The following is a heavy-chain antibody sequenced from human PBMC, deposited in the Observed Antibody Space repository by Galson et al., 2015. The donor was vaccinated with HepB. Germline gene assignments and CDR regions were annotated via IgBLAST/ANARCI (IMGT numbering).Heavy chain of an antibody. V-gene: IGHV3-7*01. CDR2: IKQDGSEK. CDR3: ARDKGGMATAPSDFDI. J-gene: IGHJ3*02. Sequence: SLRLSCAASGFTFSSYWMSWVRQAPGKGLEWVANIKQDGSEKYYVDSVKGRFTISRDNAKNSLYLQMNSLRAEDTAVYYCARDKGGMATAPSDFDIWGQGTMVTVSS. D-gene: IGHD5-24*01. CDR1: GFTFSSYW.